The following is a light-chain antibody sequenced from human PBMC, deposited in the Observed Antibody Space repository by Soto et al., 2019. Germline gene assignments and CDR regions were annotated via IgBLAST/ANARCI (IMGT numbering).Light chain of an antibody. Sequence: EIVLTQSPATLSLSPGERATLSCRASQSVSSYLAWYQQKPGQAPRLLIYDASNRATGISARFSGSGSGTDFTLTISSLEPEDFAVYYCQQRSKWPTEVTLGQGTRLEIK. CDR2: DAS. CDR1: QSVSSY. V-gene: IGKV3-11*01. J-gene: IGKJ5*01. CDR3: QQRSKWPTEVT.